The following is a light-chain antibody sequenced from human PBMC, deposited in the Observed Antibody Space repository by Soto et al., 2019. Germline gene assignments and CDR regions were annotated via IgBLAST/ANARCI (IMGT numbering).Light chain of an antibody. CDR1: NSNIGSNT. V-gene: IGLV1-44*01. Sequence: QSVLTQPPSASGTPGQRVTISCSGSNSNIGSNTVNWYQQLPGTAPKLLIYSNNQRPSGVPDRFSGSKSGTSASLAISGLQSEDEADYYCAAWDDSLNDVVFGGGIKLTVL. CDR2: SNN. CDR3: AAWDDSLNDVV. J-gene: IGLJ2*01.